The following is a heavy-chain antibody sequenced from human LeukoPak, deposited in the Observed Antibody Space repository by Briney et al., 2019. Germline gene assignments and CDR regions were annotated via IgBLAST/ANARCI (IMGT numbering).Heavy chain of an antibody. CDR1: GGSISSSSYY. CDR3: ARRDDSSGYHKIFDY. Sequence: SETLSLTCTVSGGSISSSSYYWGWIRQPPGKGLEWIGSIYYSGSTYYNPSLKSRVTISVDTSKNQFSLKLSSVTAADTAVYYCARRDDSSGYHKIFDYWGPGTLVTVSS. CDR2: IYYSGST. V-gene: IGHV4-39*07. D-gene: IGHD3-22*01. J-gene: IGHJ4*02.